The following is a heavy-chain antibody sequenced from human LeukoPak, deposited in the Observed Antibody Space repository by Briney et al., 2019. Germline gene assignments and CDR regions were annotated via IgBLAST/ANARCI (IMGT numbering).Heavy chain of an antibody. D-gene: IGHD4-23*01. CDR2: IYYSGST. J-gene: IGHJ3*02. CDR1: GGSISSYY. V-gene: IGHV4-59*01. Sequence: SETLSLTCTVSGGSISSYYWSWIRQPPGKGLEWIGYIYYSGSTNCNPSVKSRVAMSVDTSKKQFPLKLSSLTAADTAVYYCARGGTAVIAPYAFDIWGQGSMVTVSS. CDR3: ARGGTAVIAPYAFDI.